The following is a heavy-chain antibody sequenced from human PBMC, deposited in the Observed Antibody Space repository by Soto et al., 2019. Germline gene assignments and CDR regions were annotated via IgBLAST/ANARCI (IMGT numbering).Heavy chain of an antibody. CDR2: MDPNSGNT. CDR1: GYTFTSYD. CDR3: AREIKGYCSSTSCYTIDAFDI. Sequence: ASVKVSCKASGYTFTSYDINWVRQATGQGLEWMGWMDPNSGNTGYAQKFQGRVTMTRNTSISTAYMELSSLRSEDTAVYYCAREIKGYCSSTSCYTIDAFDIWG. D-gene: IGHD2-2*02. V-gene: IGHV1-8*01. J-gene: IGHJ3*02.